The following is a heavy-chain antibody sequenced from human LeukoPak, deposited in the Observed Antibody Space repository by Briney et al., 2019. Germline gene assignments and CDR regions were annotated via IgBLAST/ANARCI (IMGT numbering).Heavy chain of an antibody. D-gene: IGHD6-13*01. CDR3: ARLAPFSSSWYPPVDY. Sequence: SETLSLTCTVSGGSISSSSYYWGWIRQPPGKGLEWIGSIYYSGSTYYNPSLKSRVTISVDTSKNQFSLKLSSVTAADTAVYYCARLAPFSSSWYPPVDYWGQGTLVTVSS. CDR1: GGSISSSSYY. V-gene: IGHV4-39*01. J-gene: IGHJ4*02. CDR2: IYYSGST.